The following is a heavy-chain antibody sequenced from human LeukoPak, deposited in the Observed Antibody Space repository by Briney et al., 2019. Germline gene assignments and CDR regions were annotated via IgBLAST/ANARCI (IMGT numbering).Heavy chain of an antibody. CDR1: GGTFSSYA. J-gene: IGHJ4*02. CDR3: ARADYYDSSGYLLEVYYFDY. Sequence: SVTVSCKASGGTFSSYAISWVRQAPGQGLEWMGGIIPIFGTANYAQKFQGRVTITTDESTSTAYMELSSLRSEDTAVYYCARADYYDSSGYLLEVYYFDYWGQGTLVTVSS. CDR2: IIPIFGTA. D-gene: IGHD3-22*01. V-gene: IGHV1-69*05.